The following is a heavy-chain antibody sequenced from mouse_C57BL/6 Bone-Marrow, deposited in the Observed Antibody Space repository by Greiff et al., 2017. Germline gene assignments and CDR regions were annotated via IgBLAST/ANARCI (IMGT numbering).Heavy chain of an antibody. CDR1: GYTFTSYW. D-gene: IGHD2-5*01. V-gene: IGHV1-69*01. CDR2: IDPSDSYT. J-gene: IGHJ4*01. CDR3: AREEASYYSNYVDAMDY. Sequence: QVQLKQPGAELVMPGASVKLSCKASGYTFTSYWMHWVKQRPGQGLEWIGEIDPSDSYTNYNQKFKGKSTLTVDKSSSTAYMQLSRLTSEDSAVYYCAREEASYYSNYVDAMDYWGQGTSVTVSS.